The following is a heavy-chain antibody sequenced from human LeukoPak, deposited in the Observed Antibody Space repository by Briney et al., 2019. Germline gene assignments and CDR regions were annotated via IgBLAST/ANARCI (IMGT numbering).Heavy chain of an antibody. D-gene: IGHD3-22*01. Sequence: PGGSLRLSCAASGLTFSSYAMHWVRQAPGKGLEWVAVISYDGSNKYYADSVKGRFTISRDNSKNTLYLQMNSLRAEDTAVYYCARDHTTYYYDSSGYYPDYWGQGTLVTVSS. CDR1: GLTFSSYA. CDR3: ARDHTTYYYDSSGYYPDY. J-gene: IGHJ4*02. CDR2: ISYDGSNK. V-gene: IGHV3-30-3*01.